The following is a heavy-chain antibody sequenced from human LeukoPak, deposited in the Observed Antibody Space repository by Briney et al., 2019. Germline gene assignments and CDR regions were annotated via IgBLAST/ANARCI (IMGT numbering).Heavy chain of an antibody. D-gene: IGHD7-27*01. CDR3: ARVTGDRSRFDP. CDR2: VYYSGST. J-gene: IGHJ5*02. V-gene: IGHV4-61*08. Sequence: SETLSLTCTVSGGSVSSGGYYWSWIRQPPGKGLEWIGYVYYSGSTNYNPSLKSRVTISVDTSKNQFSLKLSSVTAADTAVYYCARVTGDRSRFDPWGQGTLVTVSS. CDR1: GGSVSSGGYY.